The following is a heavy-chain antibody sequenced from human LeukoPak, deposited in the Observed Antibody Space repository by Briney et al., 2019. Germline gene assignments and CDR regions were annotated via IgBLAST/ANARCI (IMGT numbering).Heavy chain of an antibody. CDR1: GGSISSYY. Sequence: KPSETLSLTCTVSGGSISSYYWSWIRQPPGKGLEWIGYIYYSGSTNYNPSLKSRVTISVDTSKNQFSLKLSSVTAADTAVYYCARHFDSSSRYYWFDPWGQGTLVTVSS. D-gene: IGHD6-13*01. CDR3: ARHFDSSSRYYWFDP. V-gene: IGHV4-59*08. CDR2: IYYSGST. J-gene: IGHJ5*02.